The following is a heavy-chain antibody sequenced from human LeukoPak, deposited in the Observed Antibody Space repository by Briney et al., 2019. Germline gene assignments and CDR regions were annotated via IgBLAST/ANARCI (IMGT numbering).Heavy chain of an antibody. D-gene: IGHD5-24*01. V-gene: IGHV1-2*02. Sequence: ASVKVSCKASGYTFTSYNIHWVRQAPGQGLEWMGWINANSGGTKYAQNFQGRVTMTRDTSISTAYMELSWLRSDDTAVYYCVRDPQMATIDLDYWGQGTLVTVSS. J-gene: IGHJ4*02. CDR1: GYTFTSYN. CDR2: INANSGGT. CDR3: VRDPQMATIDLDY.